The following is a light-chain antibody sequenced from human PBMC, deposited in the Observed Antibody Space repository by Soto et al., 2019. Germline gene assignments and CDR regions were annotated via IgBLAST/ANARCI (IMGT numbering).Light chain of an antibody. J-gene: IGKJ2*01. CDR3: QEYDDYLFT. V-gene: IGKV1-5*03. CDR1: QSISSW. Sequence: DIQMTQSPSTLSASVGDRVTITCRASQSISSWLAWYQQKPGKAPKLLIYKASSLESGAPSRFSGSGSGTEFTLTISSLQPDDFATYYCQEYDDYLFTFGPGTK. CDR2: KAS.